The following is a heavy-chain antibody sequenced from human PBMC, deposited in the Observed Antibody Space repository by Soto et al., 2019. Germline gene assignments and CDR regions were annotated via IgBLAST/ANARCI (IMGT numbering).Heavy chain of an antibody. CDR3: ARYLADGYSPHYYFDY. D-gene: IGHD5-18*01. CDR1: GGSISTYY. J-gene: IGHJ4*02. CDR2: IHYSGTT. V-gene: IGHV4-59*01. Sequence: SETLSLTCTVSGGSISTYYWSWIRQPPGKGLEWIGYIHYSGTTKYSPSLESRVTISVDTSKNQFSLKLSSVTAADTAVYYCARYLADGYSPHYYFDYWGQGTQVTVSS.